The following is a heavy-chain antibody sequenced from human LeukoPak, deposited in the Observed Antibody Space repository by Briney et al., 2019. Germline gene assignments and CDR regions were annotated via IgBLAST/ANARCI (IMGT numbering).Heavy chain of an antibody. V-gene: IGHV1-69*05. CDR1: GGTFSSYA. CDR3: AREPSYSSGWFDP. J-gene: IGHJ5*02. CDR2: IIPTFGTA. Sequence: SVKVSCKASGGTFSSYAISWVRQAPGQGLEWMGRIIPTFGTANYAQKFQGRVTITTDESTSTAYMELSSLRSEDTAVYYCAREPSYSSGWFDPWGQGTLVTVSS. D-gene: IGHD6-19*01.